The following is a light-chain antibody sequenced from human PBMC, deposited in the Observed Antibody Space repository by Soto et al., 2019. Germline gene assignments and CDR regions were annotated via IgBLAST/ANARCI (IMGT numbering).Light chain of an antibody. J-gene: IGKJ1*01. CDR2: KAS. Sequence: DIQMTQSPSTLSASVGDRVTITCRASQSISTWLAWYQQKAGNAPQLLIYKASILESGVPSRFSGSGSGTEFTLPISSLQANDFATYYCQQYNSFPRTFGQGTKVEIK. CDR1: QSISTW. V-gene: IGKV1-5*03. CDR3: QQYNSFPRT.